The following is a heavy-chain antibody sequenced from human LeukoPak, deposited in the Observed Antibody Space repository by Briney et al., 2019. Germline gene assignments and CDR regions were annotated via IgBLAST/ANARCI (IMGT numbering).Heavy chain of an antibody. V-gene: IGHV1-8*01. CDR3: ARVLQGSIAVANYFDY. D-gene: IGHD6-19*01. CDR1: GYTFTSYD. J-gene: IGHJ4*02. Sequence: ASVKVSCKASGYTFTSYDINWVRQATGQGLEWMGWMNPNSGNTGYAQKFQGRVTMTRNTSISTAYMELSSLRSGDTAVYYCARVLQGSIAVANYFDYWGQGTLVIVSS. CDR2: MNPNSGNT.